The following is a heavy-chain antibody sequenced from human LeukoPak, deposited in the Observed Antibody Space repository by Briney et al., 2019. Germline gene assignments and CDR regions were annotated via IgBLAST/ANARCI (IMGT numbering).Heavy chain of an antibody. CDR3: ARERRDTAMAYYFDY. CDR1: GGSFSGYY. J-gene: IGHJ4*02. V-gene: IGHV4-59*01. D-gene: IGHD5-18*01. Sequence: PSETLSLTCAVYGGSFSGYYWSWIRQPPGKGLEWIGYIYYSGSTNYNPSLKSRVTISVDTSKNQFSLKLSSVTAADTAVYYCARERRDTAMAYYFDYWGQGTLVTVSS. CDR2: IYYSGST.